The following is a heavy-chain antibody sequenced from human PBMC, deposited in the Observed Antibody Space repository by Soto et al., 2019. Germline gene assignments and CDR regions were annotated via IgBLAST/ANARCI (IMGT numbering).Heavy chain of an antibody. CDR3: TRQGCSSTSCYLYYYYMDV. CDR1: GYTFTSYA. CDR2: IRSKANSYAT. V-gene: IGHV3-73*01. J-gene: IGHJ6*03. Sequence: KVSCKASGYTFTSYAMHWVRQASGKGLEWVGRIRSKANSYATAYAASVKGRFTISRDDSKNTAYLQMNSLKTEDTAVYYCTRQGCSSTSCYLYYYYMDVWGKGTTVTVS. D-gene: IGHD2-2*01.